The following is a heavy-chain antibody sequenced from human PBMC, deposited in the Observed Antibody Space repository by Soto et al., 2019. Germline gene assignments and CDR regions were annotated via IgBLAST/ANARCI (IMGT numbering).Heavy chain of an antibody. V-gene: IGHV1-69*01. D-gene: IGHD2-2*01. Sequence: QVQLVQSGAEVKKPGSSVKVSCKASGGTFSSYAISWVRQAPGQGLEWMGGIIPIFGTANYAQKFQGRVTITADESTSTAYMELSSLRSEDMAVYYCARVGGVVPAAKYYFDYWGQGTLVTVSS. CDR3: ARVGGVVPAAKYYFDY. J-gene: IGHJ4*02. CDR2: IIPIFGTA. CDR1: GGTFSSYA.